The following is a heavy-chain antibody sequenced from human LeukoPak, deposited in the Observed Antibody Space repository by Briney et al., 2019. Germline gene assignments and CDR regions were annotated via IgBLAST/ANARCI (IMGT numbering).Heavy chain of an antibody. V-gene: IGHV3-11*04. D-gene: IGHD2-8*01. CDR3: ARDIVLMAYASQGAFDI. CDR2: ISSSGSTI. Sequence: GGSLRLSCAASGFTFSDYYMSWIRQAPGKGLEWVSYISSSGSTIYYADSVKGRFTISRYNAKNSLYLQMNSLRAEDTAVYYCARDIVLMAYASQGAFDIWGQGTMVTVSS. CDR1: GFTFSDYY. J-gene: IGHJ3*02.